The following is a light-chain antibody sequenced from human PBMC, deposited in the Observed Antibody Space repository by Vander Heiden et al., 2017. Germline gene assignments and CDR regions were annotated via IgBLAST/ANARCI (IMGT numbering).Light chain of an antibody. Sequence: QSVLTQPPSASGPPGQRVTISFSGSSPNIGSNYVYWYHQLPGTAPKLLIYSNNQRPSGAPDRFSGSKSGTSASLAISGLRSEDEADYYCAAWDDSLSGVVFGGGTKLTVL. CDR1: SPNIGSNY. CDR3: AAWDDSLSGVV. J-gene: IGLJ2*01. V-gene: IGLV1-47*02. CDR2: SNN.